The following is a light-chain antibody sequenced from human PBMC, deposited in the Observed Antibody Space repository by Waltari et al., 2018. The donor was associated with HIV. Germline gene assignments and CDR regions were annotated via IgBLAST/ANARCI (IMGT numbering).Light chain of an antibody. CDR1: SSNIASYA. Sequence: QAVLTQPLSAPGTPGPRITISCSGSSSNIASYAVNWYQQLPGPAPTLLIYNDNERPSAVPDLVSASPSGTSAAPATSGLQPEEEDDYYCDTWDHRLNGWVVGGGTKLTVL. CDR3: DTWDHRLNGWV. V-gene: IGLV1-44*01. CDR2: NDN. J-gene: IGLJ3*02.